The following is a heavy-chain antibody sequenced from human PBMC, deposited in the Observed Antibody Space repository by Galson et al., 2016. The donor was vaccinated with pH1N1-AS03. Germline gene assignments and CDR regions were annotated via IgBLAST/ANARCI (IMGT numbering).Heavy chain of an antibody. CDR2: IDSDDDK. CDR1: GFSLTSPGVC. Sequence: PALVKPTQTLTLTCSFSGFSLTSPGVCVTWVRQPPGKALEWLATIDSDDDKYYTTSLKTRPTISKDTSKNQVVLTMTNMDPVDTATYYCARVWGAAAGYFDYWGPGNLVVVSS. J-gene: IGHJ4*02. V-gene: IGHV2-70*20. D-gene: IGHD6-13*01. CDR3: ARVWGAAAGYFDY.